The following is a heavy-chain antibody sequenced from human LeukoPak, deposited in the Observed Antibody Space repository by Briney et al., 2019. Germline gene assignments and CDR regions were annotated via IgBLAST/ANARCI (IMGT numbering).Heavy chain of an antibody. CDR2: IWYDGSNK. Sequence: GGSLRLSCAASGFTFSSYGMHWVRQAPGKGLEWVAVIWYDGSNKYYADSVKGRFTISRDNSKNTLYLQMNSLRAEDTAVYYCAREYSSSPLYYYYYMDVWGKGTTVTVSS. CDR1: GFTFSSYG. J-gene: IGHJ6*03. CDR3: AREYSSSPLYYYYYMDV. D-gene: IGHD6-6*01. V-gene: IGHV3-33*01.